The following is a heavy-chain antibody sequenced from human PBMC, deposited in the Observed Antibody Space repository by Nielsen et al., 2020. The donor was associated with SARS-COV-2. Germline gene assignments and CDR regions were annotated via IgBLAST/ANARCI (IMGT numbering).Heavy chain of an antibody. V-gene: IGHV3-9*01. Sequence: SLKISCAASGFTFDDYAMHWVRQAPGKGLGWVSGISWNSGSIGYADSVKGRFTISRDNAKNSLYLQMNSLRAEDTALYYCATLPAPENYYYGMDVWGQGTTVTVSS. D-gene: IGHD2-2*01. J-gene: IGHJ6*02. CDR3: ATLPAPENYYYGMDV. CDR1: GFTFDDYA. CDR2: ISWNSGSI.